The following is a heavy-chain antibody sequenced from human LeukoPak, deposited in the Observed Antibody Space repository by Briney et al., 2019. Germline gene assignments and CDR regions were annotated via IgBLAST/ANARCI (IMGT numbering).Heavy chain of an antibody. J-gene: IGHJ6*03. V-gene: IGHV3-7*01. Sequence: GGSLRLSCAASGFTFDDYGMSWVRQAPGKGLEWVANIKQDGSEKYYVDSVKGRSTISRDNAKNSLYLQMNSLRAEDTAVYYCARSGYGDYEGYYYYMDVWGKGTTVTVSS. CDR3: ARSGYGDYEGYYYYMDV. CDR1: GFTFDDYG. CDR2: IKQDGSEK. D-gene: IGHD4-17*01.